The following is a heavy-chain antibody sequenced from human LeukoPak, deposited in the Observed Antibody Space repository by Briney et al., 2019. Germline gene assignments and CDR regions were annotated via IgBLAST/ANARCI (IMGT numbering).Heavy chain of an antibody. D-gene: IGHD4-23*01. CDR2: ISSSGGST. V-gene: IGHV3-23*01. CDR3: ARVGGGNSFGSVDY. CDR1: GFTFNSYA. Sequence: SGGSLRLSCAASGFTFNSYAMSWVRQAPGKGLEWVSAISSSGGSTWYADSVKGRFTISRDNSKNTLSLQMNSLRAEDTAVYYCARVGGGNSFGSVDYWGQGTLVTVSS. J-gene: IGHJ4*02.